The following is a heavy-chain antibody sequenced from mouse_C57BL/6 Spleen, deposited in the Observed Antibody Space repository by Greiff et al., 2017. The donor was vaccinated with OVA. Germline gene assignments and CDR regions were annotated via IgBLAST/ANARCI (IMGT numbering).Heavy chain of an antibody. J-gene: IGHJ4*01. CDR2: IWRGGST. Sequence: QVQLQQSGPGLVQPSQSLSITCTVSGFSLTSYGVHWVRQSPGKGLEWLGVIWRGGSTDYNAAFMSRLSITKDNSKSQVFFKMNSLQADDTAIYYCAKMERAHYYAMDYWGQGTSVTVSS. CDR1: GFSLTSYG. V-gene: IGHV2-5*01. CDR3: AKMERAHYYAMDY.